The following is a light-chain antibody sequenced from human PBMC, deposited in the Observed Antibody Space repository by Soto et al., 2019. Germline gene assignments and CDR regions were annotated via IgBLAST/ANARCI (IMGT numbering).Light chain of an antibody. V-gene: IGKV3-20*01. Sequence: EIVFTQSPGTLSLSPGERATLSCRASQTVTSSDLAWYQQKPGQAPRLLVFGGSSRATGIPDRFRGVGSGTYFTLTISRLEPEDSAVYYCQQYGSSPLTVGGGNKFEIK. CDR3: QQYGSSPLT. CDR2: GGS. J-gene: IGKJ4*01. CDR1: QTVTSSD.